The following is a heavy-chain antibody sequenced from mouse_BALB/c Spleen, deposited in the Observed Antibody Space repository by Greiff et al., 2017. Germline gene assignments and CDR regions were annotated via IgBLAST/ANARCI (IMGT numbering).Heavy chain of an antibody. J-gene: IGHJ1*01. CDR1: GFSLTSYG. CDR3: ARDYRTGNWYFDV. Sequence: QVQLQQSGPGLVAPSQSLSITCTVSGFSLTSYGVHWVRQPPGKGLEWLGVIWAGGSTNYNSALMSRLSISKDNSKSQVFLKMNSLQTDDTAMYYCARDYRTGNWYFDVWGAGTTVTVSS. V-gene: IGHV2-9*02. D-gene: IGHD4-1*01. CDR2: IWAGGST.